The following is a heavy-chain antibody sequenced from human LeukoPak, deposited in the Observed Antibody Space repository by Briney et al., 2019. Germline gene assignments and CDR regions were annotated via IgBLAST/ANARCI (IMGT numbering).Heavy chain of an antibody. J-gene: IGHJ4*02. CDR1: GYTFTGYY. CDR2: INPNSGGT. CDR3: ASDPYPPYDFWSGYPTNYFDY. Sequence: GASVKVSCKASGYTFTGYYMHWVRQAPGQGLEWMGWINPNSGGTNYAQKFQGRVTMTRDTSISTAYMELSRLRSDDTAVYYCASDPYPPYDFWSGYPTNYFDYWGQGTLVTVSS. D-gene: IGHD3-3*01. V-gene: IGHV1-2*02.